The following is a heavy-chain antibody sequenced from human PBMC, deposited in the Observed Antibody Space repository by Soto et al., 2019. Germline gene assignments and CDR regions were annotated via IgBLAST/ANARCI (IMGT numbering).Heavy chain of an antibody. CDR3: TRDLVGWPDY. J-gene: IGHJ4*02. CDR2: NNAGNNNT. Sequence: GASVKVSCKASGYTFTSYAMHCVRQAPGQRLECIEWNNAGNNNTKYSQKFQRRVTITRDTSASTANMQLRSLRSEDTAVYYCTRDLVGWPDYWGQGILVTVSS. CDR1: GYTFTSYA. V-gene: IGHV1-3*01. D-gene: IGHD2-2*01.